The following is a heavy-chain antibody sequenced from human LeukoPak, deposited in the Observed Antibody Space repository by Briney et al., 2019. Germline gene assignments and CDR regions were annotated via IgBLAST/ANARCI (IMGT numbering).Heavy chain of an antibody. CDR1: GFTFTSSA. Sequence: GASVKVSCKASGFTFTSSAVQWVRQARGQRLEWIGWIVVGSGNTNYAQKFQERVTITRDMSTSTAYMELSSLRSEDTAVYYCAVFQQLVHTFDYWGQGTLVTVSS. CDR2: IVVGSGNT. CDR3: AVFQQLVHTFDY. V-gene: IGHV1-58*01. D-gene: IGHD6-13*01. J-gene: IGHJ4*02.